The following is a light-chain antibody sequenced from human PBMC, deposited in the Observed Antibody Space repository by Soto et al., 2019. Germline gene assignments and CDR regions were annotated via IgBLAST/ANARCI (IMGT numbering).Light chain of an antibody. V-gene: IGKV1-5*01. CDR1: QSISSW. Sequence: DIQMTQSPSTLSASVGDRVTITCRASQSISSWLAWYQQKPGKAPKLLIYDASTLERGVPSRFSGSGSGTEVTLTISSLQPDDFATYCCQQHSTYLWACGQGNKVEIK. CDR2: DAS. J-gene: IGKJ1*01. CDR3: QQHSTYLWA.